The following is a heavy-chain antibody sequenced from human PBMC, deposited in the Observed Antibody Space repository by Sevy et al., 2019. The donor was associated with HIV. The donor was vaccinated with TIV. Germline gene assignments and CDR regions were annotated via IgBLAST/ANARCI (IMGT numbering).Heavy chain of an antibody. V-gene: IGHV3-30-3*01. CDR1: GFTSSSYA. CDR3: ARVDSSGYYYTEYFQH. Sequence: GGSLRLSCAASGFTSSSYAMHWVRQAPGKGLEWVAVISYDGSNKYYADSVKGRFTISRDNSKNTLYLQMNSLRAEDTAVYYCARVDSSGYYYTEYFQHWGQGTLVTVSS. D-gene: IGHD3-22*01. CDR2: ISYDGSNK. J-gene: IGHJ1*01.